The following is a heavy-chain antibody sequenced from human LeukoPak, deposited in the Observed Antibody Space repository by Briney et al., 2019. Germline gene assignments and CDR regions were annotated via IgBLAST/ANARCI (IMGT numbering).Heavy chain of an antibody. D-gene: IGHD3-10*01. J-gene: IGHJ5*02. V-gene: IGHV4-39*01. CDR2: VYYNGNT. Sequence: SETLSLTCTVSGASISSSSYYWGYFRQPPGKDLEWIGSVYYNGNTYYNPSLKSRATISADTSKNQFSLKLSSVTAADTAVYYCARGPTTMVRGVIGFDPWGQEPWSPSPQ. CDR3: ARGPTTMVRGVIGFDP. CDR1: GASISSSSYY.